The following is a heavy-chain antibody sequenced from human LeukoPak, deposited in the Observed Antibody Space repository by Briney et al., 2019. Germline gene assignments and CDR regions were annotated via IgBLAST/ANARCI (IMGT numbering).Heavy chain of an antibody. D-gene: IGHD1-26*01. CDR1: GFTFSSYG. J-gene: IGHJ6*03. Sequence: SGGSLRLSCAASGFTFSSYGMHWVRQAPGKGLEWVAVIWYDGSNKYYADSVKGRFTISRDNSKNTLYLQMYSLRAEDTAVYYCARDYGSYYYYYYYMDVWGKGTTVTVSS. CDR2: IWYDGSNK. V-gene: IGHV3-33*01. CDR3: ARDYGSYYYYYYYMDV.